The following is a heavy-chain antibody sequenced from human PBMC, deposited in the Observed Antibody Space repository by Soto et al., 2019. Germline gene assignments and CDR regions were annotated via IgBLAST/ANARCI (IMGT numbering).Heavy chain of an antibody. CDR3: IKETTPGGLDY. CDR1: GIALEDYA. D-gene: IGHD1-7*01. Sequence: GGSLRLSCVASGIALEDYAMHWVRQVPGQGLEWVSGIYSDDHRTAYADSVKGRFTISRDDAKNSLYLQMNSLRPEDTAFYYCIKETTPGGLDYWGRPILVTVSS. J-gene: IGHJ4*02. CDR2: IYSDDHRT. V-gene: IGHV3-9*01.